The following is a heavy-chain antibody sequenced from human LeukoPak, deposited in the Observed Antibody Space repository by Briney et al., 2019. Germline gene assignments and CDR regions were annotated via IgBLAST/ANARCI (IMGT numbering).Heavy chain of an antibody. V-gene: IGHV4-34*01. D-gene: IGHD5-12*01. J-gene: IGHJ4*02. CDR1: GGSFSGYY. CDR2: INHSGST. Sequence: SETLSLTCAVYGGSFSGYYWSWIRQPAGKRLEWIGEINHSGSTNYNPSLKSRVTISVDTSKNQFSLKLSSVTAADTAVYYCARGHVSGHSDYWGQGTLVTVSS. CDR3: ARGHVSGHSDY.